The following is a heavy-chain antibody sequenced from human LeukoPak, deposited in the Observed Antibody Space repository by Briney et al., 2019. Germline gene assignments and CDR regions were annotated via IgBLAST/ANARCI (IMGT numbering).Heavy chain of an antibody. CDR3: ARHECRDGYSDLRCGFDY. CDR1: GGSISSSSYY. Sequence: SETLSLTCTVSGGSISSSSYYWGWIRPPPGTGLEWIGSIYYSGSTYYNPSIKSPLTIAVYTSKNQFSMKLSSMTAADTAVYYCARHECRDGYSDLRCGFDYWGQGTLVTVSS. CDR2: IYYSGST. J-gene: IGHJ4*02. V-gene: IGHV4-39*01. D-gene: IGHD5-24*01.